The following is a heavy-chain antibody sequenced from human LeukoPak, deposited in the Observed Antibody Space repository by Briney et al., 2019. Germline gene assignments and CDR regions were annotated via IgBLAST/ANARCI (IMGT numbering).Heavy chain of an antibody. D-gene: IGHD4/OR15-4a*01. CDR1: GFTFSNYS. CDR3: ARADSTMVVWYFDY. V-gene: IGHV3-48*01. Sequence: GGSLRLSCAVSGFTFSNYSMNWVRQTPGKGLEWIAYIIDSGKTVYYADSVKGRFTISRDNAKNSLYLQMNSLGAEDTAVYYCARADSTMVVWYFDYWGQGALVTVSS. CDR2: IIDSGKTV. J-gene: IGHJ4*02.